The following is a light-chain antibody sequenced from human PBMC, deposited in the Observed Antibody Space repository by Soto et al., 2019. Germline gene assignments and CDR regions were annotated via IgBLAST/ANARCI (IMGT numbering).Light chain of an antibody. CDR1: SSNIGAGFD. Sequence: QSVLTQPPSVSGAPGQRVTISCTGSSSNIGAGFDVHWYQQLPGTAPKLLIYGNSNRPSGVPDRFSGSKPGTSASLAITGLRAEDEADYYCQSYDSSLSVVFGGGTKLTVL. CDR3: QSYDSSLSVV. CDR2: GNS. V-gene: IGLV1-40*01. J-gene: IGLJ2*01.